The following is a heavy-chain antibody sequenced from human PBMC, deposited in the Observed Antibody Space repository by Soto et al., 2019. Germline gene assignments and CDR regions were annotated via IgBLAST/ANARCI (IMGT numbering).Heavy chain of an antibody. CDR2: IGGTSGSP. J-gene: IGHJ2*01. CDR1: GFTFSTFV. D-gene: IGHD3-10*01. CDR3: EKRRGEGFFDL. V-gene: IGHV3-23*01. Sequence: EVHLLESGGGLVRPGGSLRLSCTASGFTFSTFVMGWVRLAPGKGLEWVSAIGGTSGSPDYADAVKGRFTISRDNSKDSLSLQMNSLGAEDTALYYCEKRRGEGFFDLWGRGTLVTVSS.